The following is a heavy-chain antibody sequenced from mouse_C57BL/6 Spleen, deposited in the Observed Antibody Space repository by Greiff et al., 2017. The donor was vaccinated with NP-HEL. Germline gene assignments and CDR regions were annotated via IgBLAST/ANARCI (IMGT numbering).Heavy chain of an antibody. V-gene: IGHV1-84*01. Sequence: LQESGPELVKPGASVKISCKASGYTFTDYYINWVKQRPGQGLEWIGWIYPGSGNTKYHEQFKGKATLPVDTSSSTAYMQLSSLTSEDSAVYFCARGYYYGSSYDAMDYWGQGTSVTVSS. J-gene: IGHJ4*01. CDR3: ARGYYYGSSYDAMDY. D-gene: IGHD1-1*01. CDR2: IYPGSGNT. CDR1: GYTFTDYY.